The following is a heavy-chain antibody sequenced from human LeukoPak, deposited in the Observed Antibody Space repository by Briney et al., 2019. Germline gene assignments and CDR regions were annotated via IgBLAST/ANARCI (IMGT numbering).Heavy chain of an antibody. D-gene: IGHD2-15*01. CDR1: GYTFTSYY. J-gene: IGHJ4*02. Sequence: ASVKVSCKASGYTFTSYYIHWVGQAPGQGLEWMGWIDTSNGATNYAQKFQGRVTISRDTSIGTAYMELTNLISDDTAIYYCASEANCNGGRRSLQRVASWGQGTLVTVSS. CDR2: IDTSNGAT. CDR3: ASEANCNGGRRSLQRVAS. V-gene: IGHV1-2*02.